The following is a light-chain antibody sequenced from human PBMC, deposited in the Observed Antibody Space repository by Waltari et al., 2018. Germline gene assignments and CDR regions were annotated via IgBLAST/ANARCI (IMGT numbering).Light chain of an antibody. CDR1: SSKIGSNG. J-gene: IGLJ7*01. CDR3: TAWDDSLRGLL. CDR2: FND. V-gene: IGLV1-47*02. Sequence: QSVLTQPPSASAAARKSVTISCSGGSSKIGSNGVSWYQQFPETSPKLLIYFNDRRASGVSDRFSGSKSGTSASLAISGLQTEDEADYYCTAWDDSLRGLLFGGGTRLTVL.